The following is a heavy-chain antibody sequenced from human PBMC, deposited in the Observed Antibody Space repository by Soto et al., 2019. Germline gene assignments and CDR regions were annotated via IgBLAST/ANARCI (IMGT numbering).Heavy chain of an antibody. D-gene: IGHD3-3*01. CDR3: ASSPEWLSSTPDFDY. Sequence: SETLSLTCTVSGDSISSTIYSWGWIRQPPGKGLEWIGSIYYSGNTYYNPSLKSRVTISVDTSKNQFSLKLRSLRSDDTAVYYCASSPEWLSSTPDFDYWGQGTLVTVSS. V-gene: IGHV4-39*01. J-gene: IGHJ4*02. CDR2: IYYSGNT. CDR1: GDSISSTIYS.